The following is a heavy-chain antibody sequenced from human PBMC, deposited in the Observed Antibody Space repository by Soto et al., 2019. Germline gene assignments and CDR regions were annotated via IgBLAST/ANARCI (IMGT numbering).Heavy chain of an antibody. V-gene: IGHV4-38-2*01. J-gene: IGHJ4*02. Sequence: SETLSLTCAVSGYSINSDYYWGWIRQPPGKGLEWIGSVDHSGRAYYSPSLRSRLTIFIDTSKNQFSLRLTSVTAADTAMYFCAKKGYYPSGKINLFDSWGPGTLVTVSS. CDR2: VDHSGRA. CDR1: GYSINSDYY. D-gene: IGHD3-10*01. CDR3: AKKGYYPSGKINLFDS.